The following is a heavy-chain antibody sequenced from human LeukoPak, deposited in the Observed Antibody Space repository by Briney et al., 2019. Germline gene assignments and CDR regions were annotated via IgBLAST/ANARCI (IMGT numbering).Heavy chain of an antibody. Sequence: GGSLRLSCAASGFTFSIYPMHWVRQAPGQGLEYVSAIGSSGGSIFYANSVKDKFTISRDNPKNTLYLQMGSLRVEDMAVYYCARGNPSAGDAFDIWGQGTMVTVSS. J-gene: IGHJ3*02. CDR2: IGSSGGSI. V-gene: IGHV3-64*01. CDR1: GFTFSIYP. D-gene: IGHD1-14*01. CDR3: ARGNPSAGDAFDI.